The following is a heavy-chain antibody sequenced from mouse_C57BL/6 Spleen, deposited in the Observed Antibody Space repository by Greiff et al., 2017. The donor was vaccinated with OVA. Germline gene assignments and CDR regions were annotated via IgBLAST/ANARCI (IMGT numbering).Heavy chain of an antibody. CDR3: ASDYDGNYAMDY. Sequence: EVMLVESGGGLVKPGGSLKLSCAASGFTFSSYAMSWVRQTPEKRLEWVATISDGGSYTYYPDNVKGRFTISRDNAKNNLYLQMSHLKSEDTAMYYCASDYDGNYAMDYWGQGTSVTVSS. J-gene: IGHJ4*01. CDR2: ISDGGSYT. CDR1: GFTFSSYA. V-gene: IGHV5-4*03. D-gene: IGHD2-4*01.